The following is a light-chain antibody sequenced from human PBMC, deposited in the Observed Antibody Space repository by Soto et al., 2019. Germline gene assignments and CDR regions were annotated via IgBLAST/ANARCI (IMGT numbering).Light chain of an antibody. V-gene: IGKV3-11*01. CDR3: QQYNNWPRT. CDR1: QSVSSY. CDR2: DAS. J-gene: IGKJ1*01. Sequence: EIVLTQSPATLSLSPGESATLSCRASQSVSSYLAWYQQKPGQAPRLLVYDASNRATGIPARFSGSGSGTEFTLTISSLQSEDFAVYYCQQYNNWPRTFGQGTKVDIK.